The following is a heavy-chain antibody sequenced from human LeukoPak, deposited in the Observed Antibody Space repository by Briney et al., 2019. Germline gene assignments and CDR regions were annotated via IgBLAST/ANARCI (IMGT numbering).Heavy chain of an antibody. J-gene: IGHJ5*01. D-gene: IGHD2-15*01. CDR2: ISYSGST. Sequence: SETLSLTCTVSGGSTSSNSYYWGWIRQPPGKGLEWIGTISYSGSTDYNPSLKSRLIMSVDTSKNQFSLKLSSVTAADTAIYYCATTPALNWFDSWGQGTLVTASA. CDR3: ATTPALNWFDS. CDR1: GGSTSSNSYY. V-gene: IGHV4-39*01.